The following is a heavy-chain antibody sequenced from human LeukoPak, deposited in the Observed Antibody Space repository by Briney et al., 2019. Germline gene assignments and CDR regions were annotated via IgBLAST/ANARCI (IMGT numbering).Heavy chain of an antibody. D-gene: IGHD6-19*01. V-gene: IGHV4-39*01. CDR2: IYYTGST. CDR1: GDSISSSPNY. CDR3: ARRYSYSSRPDY. J-gene: IGHJ4*02. Sequence: PSETLSLTCTVSGDSISSSPNYWGWIRQPPGKGLEWVGSIYYTGSTYYNPSLKSRVTISVDTSKNQFSLKLSSVTAADTAVCYCARRYSYSSRPDYWGQGTLVTVSS.